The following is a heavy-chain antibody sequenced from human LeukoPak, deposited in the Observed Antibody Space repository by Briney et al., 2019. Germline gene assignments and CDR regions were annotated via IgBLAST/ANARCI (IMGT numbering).Heavy chain of an antibody. Sequence: GGSLRLFCAASGFTFSSYAMSWVRQAPGKGLEWVSAISGSGGSTYYADSVKGRFTISRDNSKNTLYLQMNSLGAEDTAVYYCAKDLTPYGSGNIYFDYWGQGTLVTVSS. CDR1: GFTFSSYA. V-gene: IGHV3-23*01. J-gene: IGHJ4*02. CDR2: ISGSGGST. D-gene: IGHD3-10*01. CDR3: AKDLTPYGSGNIYFDY.